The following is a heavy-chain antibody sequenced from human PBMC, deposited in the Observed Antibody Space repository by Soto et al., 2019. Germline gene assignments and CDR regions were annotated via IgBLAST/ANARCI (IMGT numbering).Heavy chain of an antibody. Sequence: QVQLVESGGGVVQPGRSLRLSCAASGFTFSSYGMHWVRQAPGKGLEWVAVISYDESNKYYADSVKGRFTISRDNSKNTLYLQMNGLRAEDTAVYYCAKDLVLEWFAGRKLNHYYGMDVWGQGTTVTVSS. CDR1: GFTFSSYG. CDR3: AKDLVLEWFAGRKLNHYYGMDV. CDR2: ISYDESNK. J-gene: IGHJ6*02. V-gene: IGHV3-30*18. D-gene: IGHD3-3*01.